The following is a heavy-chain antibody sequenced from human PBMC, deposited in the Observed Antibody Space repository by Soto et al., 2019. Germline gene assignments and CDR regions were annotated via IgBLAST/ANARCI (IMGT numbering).Heavy chain of an antibody. CDR3: ATTTGSARLDF. CDR1: GESITTGGY. Sequence: QVELQESGPGRVKPSQTLSLTCTVSGESITTGGYWSWVRLLPGKGLDWIGYIFYSGSTYYTPSPSIKGRLSISVDTSKNPFSLNLISVTAGDTAVYFWATTTGSARLDFWGQGTLVTVSS. CDR2: IFYSGST. D-gene: IGHD1-1*01. V-gene: IGHV4-31*03. J-gene: IGHJ4*02.